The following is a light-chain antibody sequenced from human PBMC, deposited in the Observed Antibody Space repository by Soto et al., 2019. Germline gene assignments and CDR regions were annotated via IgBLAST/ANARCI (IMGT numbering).Light chain of an antibody. CDR2: GAS. CDR3: QQYGSSPRT. J-gene: IGKJ2*01. V-gene: IGKV3-20*01. CDR1: QSVSSSY. Sequence: EIVLTQSPGTLSLSPGERATLSCRASQSVSSSYLAWYQQKPGQAPRLLIYGASSRATGLPDRFSGSGSGTDFTLTIGSLGSEDFVVYSCQQYGSSPRTFGEGTKLEIK.